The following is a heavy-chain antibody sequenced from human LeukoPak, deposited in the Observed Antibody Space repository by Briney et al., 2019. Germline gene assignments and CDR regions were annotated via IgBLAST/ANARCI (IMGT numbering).Heavy chain of an antibody. Sequence: PSETLSLTCTVSGDAISGYYWSWIRQPPGKGLEWIAFIHSSGTTNYNPSLKSRVSISVDTSNNQFSLNVNSVTAADTAVYYCARAWSVTIYGMDVWGQGTTVTVSS. D-gene: IGHD4-11*01. J-gene: IGHJ6*02. CDR1: GDAISGYY. CDR3: ARAWSVTIYGMDV. CDR2: IHSSGTT. V-gene: IGHV4-59*01.